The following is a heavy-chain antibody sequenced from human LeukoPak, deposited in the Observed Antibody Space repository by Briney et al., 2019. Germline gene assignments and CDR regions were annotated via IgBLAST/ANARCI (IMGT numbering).Heavy chain of an antibody. CDR1: GGSISSYY. D-gene: IGHD3-10*01. V-gene: IGHV4-59*01. CDR3: ARAQGSGE. CDR2: IYYSGST. J-gene: IGHJ4*02. Sequence: SETLSLTCTVSGGSISSYYWSWTRQPPGKGLEWIGYIYYSGSTNYNPSLKSRVTISVDTSKNQFSLKLSSVTAADTAAYYCARAQGSGEWGQGTLVTVSS.